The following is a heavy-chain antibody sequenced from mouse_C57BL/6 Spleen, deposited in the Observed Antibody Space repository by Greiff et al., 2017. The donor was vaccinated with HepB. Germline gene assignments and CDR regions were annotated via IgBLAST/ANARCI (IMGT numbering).Heavy chain of an antibody. V-gene: IGHV8-12*01. CDR1: GFSLSTSGMG. CDR3: ARSLLSIYDGYYDAMDY. CDR2: IYWDDDK. D-gene: IGHD2-3*01. Sequence: QVTLKVSGPGILQSSQTLSLTCSFSGFSLSTSGMGVSWIRQPSGKGLEWLAHIYWDDDKRYNPSLKSRLTISKDTSRNQVFLKITSVDTADTATYYCARSLLSIYDGYYDAMDYWGQGTSVTVSS. J-gene: IGHJ4*01.